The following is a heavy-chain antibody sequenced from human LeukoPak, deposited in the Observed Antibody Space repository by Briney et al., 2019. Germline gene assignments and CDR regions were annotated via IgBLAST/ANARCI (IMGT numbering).Heavy chain of an antibody. CDR2: ISYDGTNK. V-gene: IGHV3-30*14. D-gene: IGHD6-13*01. J-gene: IGHJ3*02. CDR3: ASSLYSSGWSLNSGAFDI. Sequence: GGSLRLSCAASGFTFSNCAMHWVRQAPGKGLEWVAVISYDGTNKYYADSVKGRFTISRDNSKNTLYLQMNSLRAEDTAVYYCASSLYSSGWSLNSGAFDIWGQGTMVTVSS. CDR1: GFTFSNCA.